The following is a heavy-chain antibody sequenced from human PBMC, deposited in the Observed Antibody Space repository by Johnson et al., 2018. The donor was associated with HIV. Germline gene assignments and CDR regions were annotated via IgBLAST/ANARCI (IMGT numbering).Heavy chain of an antibody. J-gene: IGHJ3*02. CDR3: TTDGLRTMDSFDI. V-gene: IGHV3-15*01. CDR1: GFIFSDAW. CDR2: IKSTSDDGTT. D-gene: IGHD5-12*01. Sequence: EVHLVESGGGLVEPGGSLRLSCAASGFIFSDAWMNWLRQAPGKGLEWVGGIKSTSDDGTTDDAAPVKGRFTISSDESKNTLYLQMNSLKTEDTDVYYCTTDGLRTMDSFDIWGQGTMVTVSS.